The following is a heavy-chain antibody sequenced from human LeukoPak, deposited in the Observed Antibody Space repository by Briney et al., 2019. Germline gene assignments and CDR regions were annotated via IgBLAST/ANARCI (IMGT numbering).Heavy chain of an antibody. CDR3: ARSLGTMIVEVTHNWFDP. CDR1: GGSISSGSYY. J-gene: IGHJ5*02. CDR2: IYTSGST. Sequence: SETLSLTCTVSGGSISSGSYYWSWIRQPAGKGLEWIGRIYTSGSTNYNTSLRSRVTISVDTSKNQFSLKLSSVTAADTAVYYCARSLGTMIVEVTHNWFDPWGQGTLVTVSS. D-gene: IGHD3-22*01. V-gene: IGHV4-61*02.